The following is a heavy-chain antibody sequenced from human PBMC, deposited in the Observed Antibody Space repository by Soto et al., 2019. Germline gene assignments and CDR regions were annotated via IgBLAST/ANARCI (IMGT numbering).Heavy chain of an antibody. V-gene: IGHV3-23*01. CDR2: ISGGGGST. Sequence: HPGGSLSLSCAASGFTFNNYAMSWVRQAPGKGLEWVSGISGGGGSTYYADSVKGRFTISRDNSKNTLYLQMNSLRAEDLAVYYCAKGSKGVTKYYFDYWGQGTLVTVSS. J-gene: IGHJ4*02. CDR1: GFTFNNYA. CDR3: AKGSKGVTKYYFDY. D-gene: IGHD2-8*01.